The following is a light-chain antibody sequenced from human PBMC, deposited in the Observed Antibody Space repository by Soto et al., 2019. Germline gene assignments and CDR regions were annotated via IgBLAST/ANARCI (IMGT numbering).Light chain of an antibody. CDR3: QQYGNVPRK. CDR2: GAS. Sequence: EIVLTQSPGTLSLSPGERATLSCRASQTINRSFLAWYQHKPGQAPRLLIYGASSRATGIPNMFSGSGCGRAFIISISRLEPADSAVYYCQQYGNVPRKLGKGTKVDI. CDR1: QTINRSF. J-gene: IGKJ1*01. V-gene: IGKV3-20*01.